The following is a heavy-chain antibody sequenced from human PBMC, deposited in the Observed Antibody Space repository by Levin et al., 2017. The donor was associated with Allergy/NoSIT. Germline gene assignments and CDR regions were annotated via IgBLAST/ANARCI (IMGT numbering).Heavy chain of an antibody. CDR3: AKETCPDCFDAPRNVDP. J-gene: IGHJ5*02. CDR2: IHYSETT. D-gene: IGHD1-1*01. CDR1: GGSIRVDGTY. Sequence: SQTLSLTCTVSGGSIRVDGTYWGWIRQSPGRGLEWIGSIHYSETTYYNPSLKSRVTMSVDTSKNQFSLRFSSVTAADTAMYYCAKETCPDCFDAPRNVDPWGQGTLVTVSS. V-gene: IGHV4-39*07.